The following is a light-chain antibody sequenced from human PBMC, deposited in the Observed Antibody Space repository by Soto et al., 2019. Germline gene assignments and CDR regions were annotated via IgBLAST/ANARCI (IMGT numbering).Light chain of an antibody. J-gene: IGKJ2*01. V-gene: IGKV3-20*01. Sequence: EIVLTQSPGTLSLSQGERATLSCRASQSVSSSYLGWYQQKPGQAPRLLIYGASSRATGIPDRFSGSGSGTDFTLTISRLEPEDFAVYYCQQYGSSPVTFGQGTNLEIK. CDR2: GAS. CDR1: QSVSSSY. CDR3: QQYGSSPVT.